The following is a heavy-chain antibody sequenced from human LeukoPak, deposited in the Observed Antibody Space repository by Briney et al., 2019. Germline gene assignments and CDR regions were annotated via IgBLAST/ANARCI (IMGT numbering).Heavy chain of an antibody. D-gene: IGHD3-22*01. CDR2: INHSGST. Sequence: SETLSLTCAVYGGSFSGYYWGWIRQPPGKGLEWIGEINHSGSTNYNPSLKSRVTISVDTSKNQFSLKLSSVTAADTAVYYCAREGGYYYDSSGYLGDAFDIWGQGTMVIVSS. CDR3: AREGGYYYDSSGYLGDAFDI. CDR1: GGSFSGYY. J-gene: IGHJ3*02. V-gene: IGHV4-34*01.